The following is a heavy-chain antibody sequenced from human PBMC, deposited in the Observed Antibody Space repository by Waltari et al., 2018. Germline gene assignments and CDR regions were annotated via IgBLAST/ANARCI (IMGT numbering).Heavy chain of an antibody. CDR1: GFIFNNYA. Sequence: EVQVLESGGGLVPPGGSLSLTCSASGFIFNNYALNWVRQAPGKGLEWVSGINGYGDKTYYADSVKGRFTLSRDNSRNTLSLQMNSLRAEDTAVYYCAKAHFYDTSGYIEHWGQGTLVTVSS. D-gene: IGHD3-22*01. CDR2: INGYGDKT. V-gene: IGHV3-23*01. CDR3: AKAHFYDTSGYIEH. J-gene: IGHJ5*02.